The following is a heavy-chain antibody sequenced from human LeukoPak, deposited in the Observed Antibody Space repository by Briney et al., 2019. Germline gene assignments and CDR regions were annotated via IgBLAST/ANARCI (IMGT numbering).Heavy chain of an antibody. CDR1: GGSISSYY. Sequence: PSETLSLTCTASGGSISSYYWSWIRQPPGKGLEWMGYIYYSGSTNYNPALKSRVTISVDTSKNQFSLKLSSVTAADTAVYYCARRDYDFWSGYYWFDPWGQGTLVTVSS. D-gene: IGHD3-3*01. J-gene: IGHJ5*02. CDR2: IYYSGST. CDR3: ARRDYDFWSGYYWFDP. V-gene: IGHV4-59*08.